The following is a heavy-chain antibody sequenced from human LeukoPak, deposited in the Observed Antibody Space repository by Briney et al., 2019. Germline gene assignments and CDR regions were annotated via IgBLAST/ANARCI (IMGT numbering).Heavy chain of an antibody. J-gene: IGHJ5*02. CDR3: AKCSVGVFRRFDP. CDR2: ISGSGTNT. D-gene: IGHD3-10*01. Sequence: GGSLRLSCAASGFTFSSYAMSWVRQAPGKGLEWVSSISGSGTNTYYADSVKGRFTISRDNSKNTLYLQMNSLRAEDTAVYYCAKCSVGVFRRFDPWGQGTLVTVSS. CDR1: GFTFSSYA. V-gene: IGHV3-23*01.